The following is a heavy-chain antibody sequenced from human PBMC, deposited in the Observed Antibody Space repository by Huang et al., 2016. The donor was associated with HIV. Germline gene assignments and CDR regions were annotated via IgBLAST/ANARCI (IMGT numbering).Heavy chain of an antibody. J-gene: IGHJ3*02. CDR3: ARLTGYSTFDI. Sequence: QVQLQESGPGLVKPSQTLSLTCSVSGGSISSGNYYWSWIRQPAGQGLEWIGHIYTSGTTIYNSALKGRVTFSVATSKNQFSLKLSSVTAADTAVYYCARLTGYSTFDIWGHGTVVTVSS. CDR2: IYTSGTT. CDR1: GGSISSGNYY. V-gene: IGHV4-61*09. D-gene: IGHD3-9*01.